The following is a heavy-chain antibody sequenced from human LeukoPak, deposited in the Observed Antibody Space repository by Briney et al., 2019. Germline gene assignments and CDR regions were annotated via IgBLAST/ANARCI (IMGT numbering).Heavy chain of an antibody. CDR1: GFTFSSFD. J-gene: IGHJ6*03. V-gene: IGHV3-13*01. CDR3: ARGPPRGKYYYMDV. Sequence: PGGSLRLSCAASGFTFSSFDIHWVRQPTGQGLEWVPTIGTASDTYYPGSVEGRFTLSRDNAKNSLYLQMNSLTAGDTAVYYCARGPPRGKYYYMDVWGKGTTVTVSS. D-gene: IGHD1-1*01. CDR2: IGTASDT.